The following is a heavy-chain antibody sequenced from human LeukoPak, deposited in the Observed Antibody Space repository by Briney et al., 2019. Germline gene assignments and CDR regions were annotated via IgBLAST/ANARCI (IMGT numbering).Heavy chain of an antibody. D-gene: IGHD5-24*01. CDR1: GFSFSSYW. CDR3: ARDLHGHFES. V-gene: IGHV3-7*05. CDR2: IKHDGSEK. J-gene: IGHJ4*02. Sequence: GGSLRLSCAASGFSFSSYWMSWVRLAPGKGLEWVANIKHDGSEKYYVDSVKGRFTVSRDNAKNSLYLQINSLRVEDTAIYYCARDLHGHFESRGQGTLATVSS.